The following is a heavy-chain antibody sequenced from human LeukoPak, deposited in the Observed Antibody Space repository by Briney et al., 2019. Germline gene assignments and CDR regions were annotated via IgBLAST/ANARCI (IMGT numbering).Heavy chain of an antibody. CDR3: ARDLTIVGGVSDPRIRGH. Sequence: ASVKVSCKASGYTFTGYYMHWVRQAPGQGLEWMGWINCNSSGTKYPQKFQGRVSMPRDTSISTAYLELSRLRSDDTAVYYCARDLTIVGGVSDPRIRGHWGQGTLVTVSS. J-gene: IGHJ4*02. CDR1: GYTFTGYY. V-gene: IGHV1-2*02. CDR2: INCNSSGT. D-gene: IGHD3-3*01.